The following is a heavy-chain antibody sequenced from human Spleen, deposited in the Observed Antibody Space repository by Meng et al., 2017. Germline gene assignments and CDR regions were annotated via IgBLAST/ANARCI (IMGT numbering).Heavy chain of an antibody. Sequence: SVKVSCKALGGIFSNYVIGWVRQAPGQGLEWMGRINAVFGTTNYAQKFQGRVTITTDESTSTVYMELTRLTSEDTAVYFCARKAGNCISTTCYSLDYWGQGTLVTVSS. CDR2: INAVFGTT. J-gene: IGHJ4*02. CDR1: GGIFSNYV. D-gene: IGHD2-2*01. V-gene: IGHV1-69*05. CDR3: ARKAGNCISTTCYSLDY.